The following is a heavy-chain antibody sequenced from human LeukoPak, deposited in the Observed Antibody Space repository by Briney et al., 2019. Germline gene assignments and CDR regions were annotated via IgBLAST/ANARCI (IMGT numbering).Heavy chain of an antibody. Sequence: HGESLKISCKGSGYSFTSYWIGWVRQMPGKGLEWMGIIYPGDSNTRYSPSFQGQVTISVDKSISTAYLQWSSLKASDTAMYYCARQWSGSGTRGFFDYWGQGTLVTVSS. CDR2: IYPGDSNT. J-gene: IGHJ4*02. V-gene: IGHV5-51*01. CDR1: GYSFTSYW. D-gene: IGHD3-10*01. CDR3: ARQWSGSGTRGFFDY.